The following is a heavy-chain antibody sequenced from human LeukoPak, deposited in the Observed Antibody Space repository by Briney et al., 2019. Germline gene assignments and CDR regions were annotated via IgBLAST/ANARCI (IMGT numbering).Heavy chain of an antibody. CDR1: GYTFTSYG. CDR2: IIPILGIA. Sequence: SVKVSCKASGYTFTSYGISWVRQAPGQGLEWMGRIIPILGIANYAQKFQGRVTITADKSTSTAYMELSSLRSEGTAVYYCASPVDIVATYAFDIWGQGTMVTVSS. D-gene: IGHD5-12*01. CDR3: ASPVDIVATYAFDI. J-gene: IGHJ3*02. V-gene: IGHV1-69*04.